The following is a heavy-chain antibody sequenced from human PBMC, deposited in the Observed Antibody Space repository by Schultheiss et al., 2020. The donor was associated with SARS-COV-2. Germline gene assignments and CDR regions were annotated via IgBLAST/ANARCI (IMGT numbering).Heavy chain of an antibody. CDR1: GYTFTSYG. Sequence: ASVKVSCKASGYTFTSYGISWVRQATGQGLEWMGWMNPNSGNTGYAQKFQGRVTMTRNTSISTAYMELSSLRSEDTAVYYCARLGMTTVANSFYYYGMDVWGQGTTVTVSS. J-gene: IGHJ6*02. D-gene: IGHD4-11*01. CDR3: ARLGMTTVANSFYYYGMDV. V-gene: IGHV1-8*02. CDR2: MNPNSGNT.